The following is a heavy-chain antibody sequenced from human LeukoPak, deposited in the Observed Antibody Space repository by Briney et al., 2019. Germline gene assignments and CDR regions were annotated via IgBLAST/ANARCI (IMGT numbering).Heavy chain of an antibody. D-gene: IGHD3-10*01. CDR2: INPTSTSI. CDR3: VGLRRNSDRSYYYYYYDS. CDR1: GLTFSDYS. J-gene: IGHJ5*01. Sequence: PGGSLRLSCVASGLTFSDYSINWVRRAPGKGLEWGSSINPTSTSIYYADAVRGRFTISRDNAKSSLYLQMDSLRAEDTAVYYCVGLRRNSDRSYYYYYYDSWGQGILVTVSS. V-gene: IGHV3-21*01.